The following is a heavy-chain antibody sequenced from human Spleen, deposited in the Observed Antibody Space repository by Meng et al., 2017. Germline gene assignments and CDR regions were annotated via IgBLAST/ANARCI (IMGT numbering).Heavy chain of an antibody. D-gene: IGHD2-2*01. Sequence: GESLKISCAPSGFTFSSFEMNWVRQAPGKGLEWISYITSTGSARYYADSVKGRFTISRDNAKNSLYLQMNSLRVEDTAVYYCARASCSSAGCYGVDYWGQGTLVTVSS. CDR1: GFTFSSFE. CDR2: ITSTGSAR. CDR3: ARASCSSAGCYGVDY. J-gene: IGHJ4*02. V-gene: IGHV3-48*03.